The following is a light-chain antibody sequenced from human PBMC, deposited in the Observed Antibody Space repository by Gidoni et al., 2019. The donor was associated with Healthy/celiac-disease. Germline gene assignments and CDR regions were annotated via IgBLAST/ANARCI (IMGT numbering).Light chain of an antibody. J-gene: IGLJ2*01. Sequence: SYDLTQPTSVSVSPGQTASITCSGDKLWDKYACWYQQKPGQSPVLVIYQDSKRPSAIPERFSGSNSGNTATLTISGTQAMDEADYYCQAWDSSTVVFGGGTKLTV. CDR2: QDS. V-gene: IGLV3-1*01. CDR1: KLWDKY. CDR3: QAWDSSTVV.